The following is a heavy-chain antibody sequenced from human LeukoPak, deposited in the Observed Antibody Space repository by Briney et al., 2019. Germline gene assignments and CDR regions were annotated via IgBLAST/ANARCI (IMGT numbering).Heavy chain of an antibody. D-gene: IGHD4-23*01. Sequence: SETLSLTCAVYGGSFSGYYWSWIRQPPGKGLEWIGEIYHSGSTNYNPSLKSRVTISVDKSKNQFSLKLSSVTAADTAVYYCARSDYGGPFDYWGQGTLVTVSS. V-gene: IGHV4-34*01. J-gene: IGHJ4*02. CDR3: ARSDYGGPFDY. CDR2: IYHSGST. CDR1: GGSFSGYY.